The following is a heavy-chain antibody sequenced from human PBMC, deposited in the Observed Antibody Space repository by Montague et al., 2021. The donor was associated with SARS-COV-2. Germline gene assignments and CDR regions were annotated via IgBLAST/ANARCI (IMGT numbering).Heavy chain of an antibody. CDR3: ARGMHYYASSGYYFDF. CDR2: IYYGGST. J-gene: IGHJ4*02. D-gene: IGHD3-22*01. Sequence: SETLSLTCTVSGDSISNYYWSWIRQPPGKGLEWIGYIYYGGSTNYNPSLKSRVTISVDTSKNQFSLKLSSVTAADTAVYYCARGMHYYASSGYYFDFWGQGTLVTVSS. CDR1: GDSISNYY. V-gene: IGHV4-59*01.